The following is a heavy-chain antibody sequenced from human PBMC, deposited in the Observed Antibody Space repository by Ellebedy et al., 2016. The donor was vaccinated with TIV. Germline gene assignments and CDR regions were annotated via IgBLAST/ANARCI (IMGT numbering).Heavy chain of an antibody. CDR3: ARYCTGGDCYDAFDL. CDR1: GLTFSRST. CDR2: ISSRTTTT. J-gene: IGHJ3*01. Sequence: GESLKISXAASGLTFSRSTMTWVRQIPGKGLEWISYISSRTTTTYYADSVKGRFTISRDNAKNSVFLQMNSLRAEDTGIYYCARYCTGGDCYDAFDLWGQGTMVTVSP. D-gene: IGHD2-21*02. V-gene: IGHV3-48*04.